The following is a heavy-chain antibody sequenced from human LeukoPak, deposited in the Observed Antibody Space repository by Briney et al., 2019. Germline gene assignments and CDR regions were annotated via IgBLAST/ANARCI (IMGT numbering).Heavy chain of an antibody. Sequence: PGGSLRLSCAASGFIFKNFGMHWVRQAPGKGLEWVAFIRYDGSKTYYADSVKGRFTISRDNSKNTLYLQMNSLRAEDTAVYYCAKVAAGLYDYLGSLHFQHWGQGTLVTVSS. V-gene: IGHV3-30*02. CDR2: IRYDGSKT. D-gene: IGHD6-13*01. CDR1: GFIFKNFG. CDR3: AKVAAGLYDYLGSLHFQH. J-gene: IGHJ1*01.